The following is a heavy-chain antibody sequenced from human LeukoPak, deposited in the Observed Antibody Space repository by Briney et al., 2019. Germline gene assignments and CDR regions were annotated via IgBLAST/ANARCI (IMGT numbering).Heavy chain of an antibody. Sequence: GPLRLSCAASGLTFSSYWMSWIRQPPGKGLEWIGYIYYSGSTNYNPSLKSGVTISVDTSKNQFSLKLSSVTAADTAVYYCARFIKRYVWGSYRYLYYFDYWGQGTLVTVSS. CDR1: GLTFSSYW. CDR2: IYYSGST. J-gene: IGHJ4*02. V-gene: IGHV4-59*01. D-gene: IGHD3-16*02. CDR3: ARFIKRYVWGSYRYLYYFDY.